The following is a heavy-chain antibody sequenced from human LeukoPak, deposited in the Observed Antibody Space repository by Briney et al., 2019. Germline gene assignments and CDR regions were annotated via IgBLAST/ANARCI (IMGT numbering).Heavy chain of an antibody. D-gene: IGHD3-22*01. V-gene: IGHV4-59*01. CDR1: GGSISGYY. CDR2: IYYSGNT. CDR3: ARSGSLYYDSSGYAADY. Sequence: SETLSLTCTVSGGSISGYYWSWIRQSPGKGLEWIGYIYYSGNTNYNPSLKSRVTISVGTSRNQFSLKLSSVTAADAAFYYCARSGSLYYDSSGYAADYWGQGTLVTVSS. J-gene: IGHJ4*02.